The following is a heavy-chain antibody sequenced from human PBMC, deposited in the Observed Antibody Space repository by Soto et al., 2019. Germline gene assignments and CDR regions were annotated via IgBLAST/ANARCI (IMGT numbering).Heavy chain of an antibody. V-gene: IGHV4-4*07. Sequence: ETLSLTCTVSGGSISSYYWSWIRQPAGKGLEWIGRIYTSGSTNYNPSLKSRVTMSVDTSKNQFSLKLSSVTAADTAVYYCARAPYADLIRGVIITGWFDPWGQGTLVTVSS. CDR3: ARAPYADLIRGVIITGWFDP. CDR2: IYTSGST. D-gene: IGHD3-10*01. J-gene: IGHJ5*02. CDR1: GGSISSYY.